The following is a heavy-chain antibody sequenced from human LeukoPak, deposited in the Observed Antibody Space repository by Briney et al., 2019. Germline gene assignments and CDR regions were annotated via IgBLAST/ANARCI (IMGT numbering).Heavy chain of an antibody. CDR1: GFTFSSYE. J-gene: IGHJ4*02. CDR2: ISSSGRTK. Sequence: PGGSLRLSCAASGFTFSSYEMNWVRQAPGKGLEWVSYISSSGRTKYYADSVKGRFTISRDNSKNSLNLQMNSLRAEDTAVYYCARDRLFGNLPDYWGQGTLVTVSS. D-gene: IGHD1-7*01. V-gene: IGHV3-48*03. CDR3: ARDRLFGNLPDY.